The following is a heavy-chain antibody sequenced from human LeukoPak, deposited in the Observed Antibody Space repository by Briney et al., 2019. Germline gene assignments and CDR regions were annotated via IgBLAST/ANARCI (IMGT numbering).Heavy chain of an antibody. J-gene: IGHJ4*02. CDR2: IWYDGSNK. CDR3: VRAYDSSDIDY. CDR1: GFTFSSYG. D-gene: IGHD3-22*01. V-gene: IGHV3-33*01. Sequence: PGGSLRLSCAASGFTFSSYGMHWVRQAPGKGLEWVAVIWYDGSNKYYADSVKGRFTISRDNSKNTLYLQMNSLRAEDTAVYYCVRAYDSSDIDYWGQGTLVTVSS.